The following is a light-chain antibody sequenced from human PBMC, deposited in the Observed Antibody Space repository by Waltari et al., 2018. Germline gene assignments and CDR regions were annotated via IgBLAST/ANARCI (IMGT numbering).Light chain of an antibody. Sequence: YVLTQPPSVSVTPGKTARIPRGEKNIERKTVHWYQQKPGQAPLLVVYEDKERPSGIPERFSGSNSGNTATLTISGVAAGDEADYYCQVWDRTGDHVIFGGGTKLTVL. CDR1: NIERKT. J-gene: IGLJ2*01. V-gene: IGLV3-21*03. CDR2: EDK. CDR3: QVWDRTGDHVI.